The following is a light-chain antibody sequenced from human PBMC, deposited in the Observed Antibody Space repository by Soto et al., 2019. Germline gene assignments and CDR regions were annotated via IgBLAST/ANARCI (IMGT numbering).Light chain of an antibody. J-gene: IGLJ2*01. CDR1: SSDVGGYNY. CDR2: EVS. V-gene: IGLV2-14*01. Sequence: QSVLTQPASVSRSPGQSITISCTGSSSDVGGYNYVSWYQQHPGKAPKLMIYEVSNRPSGVSNRFSGSKSGNTASLTISGLQAEDEADYYCSSYTRTTLVVFGGGTKLTVL. CDR3: SSYTRTTLVV.